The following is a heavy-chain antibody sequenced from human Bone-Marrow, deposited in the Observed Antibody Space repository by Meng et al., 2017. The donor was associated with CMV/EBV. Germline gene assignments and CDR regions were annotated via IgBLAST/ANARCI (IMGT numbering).Heavy chain of an antibody. CDR3: TRDGNGRIWFDP. J-gene: IGHJ5*02. CDR2: TYYRSKWYY. CDR1: GDSVSSISAA. D-gene: IGHD2-8*01. V-gene: IGHV6-1*01. Sequence: GDSVSSISAALNWIRQSPSRVLEWLGRTYYRSKWYYDYSVSMRSRITVNPDTSKNQFSLQLTSVTPEDTAVYYCTRDGNGRIWFDPWGQGTLVTVSS.